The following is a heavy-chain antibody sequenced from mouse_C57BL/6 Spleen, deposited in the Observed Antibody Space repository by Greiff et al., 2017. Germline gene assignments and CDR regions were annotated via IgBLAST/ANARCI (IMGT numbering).Heavy chain of an antibody. CDR2: IHPSDSDT. CDR3: AISITTVDGYFDY. D-gene: IGHD1-1*01. V-gene: IGHV1-74*01. J-gene: IGHJ2*01. Sequence: VQLQQPGAELVKPGASVKVSCKASGYTFTSYWMHWVKQRPGQGLEWIGRIHPSDSDTNYNQKFKGKATLTVDKSSSTAYMQLSSLTSEDSAVYYCAISITTVDGYFDYWGQGTTLTVSS. CDR1: GYTFTSYW.